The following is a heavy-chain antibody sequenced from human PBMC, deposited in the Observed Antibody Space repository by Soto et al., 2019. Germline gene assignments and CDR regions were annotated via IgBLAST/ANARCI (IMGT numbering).Heavy chain of an antibody. D-gene: IGHD3-10*01. V-gene: IGHV3-23*01. CDR1: GFTFSSYA. CDR2: ISGSGGST. J-gene: IGHJ4*02. Sequence: GGSLRLSCAASGFTFSSYAMSWVRQAPGKGLEWVSAISGSGGSTYYADPVKGRFTISRDNSKNTLYLQMNSLRAEDTAVYYCAKNGVRLPIIRFFDYWGQGTLVTVSS. CDR3: AKNGVRLPIIRFFDY.